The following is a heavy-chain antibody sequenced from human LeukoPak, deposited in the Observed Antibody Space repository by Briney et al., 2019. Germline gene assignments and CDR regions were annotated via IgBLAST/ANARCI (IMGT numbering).Heavy chain of an antibody. V-gene: IGHV3-30-3*01. D-gene: IGHD4-17*01. Sequence: GRPLRLSCAASGVIFNNFAFHWVRQAPGKGLEWVAAVAFDGGNKYYADSVRGRLTISRDNSKNTLYLQMNSLRAEDTAVYYCARAGRADGDYHYFDYWGQGALVTVSS. CDR3: ARAGRADGDYHYFDY. J-gene: IGHJ4*02. CDR1: GVIFNNFA. CDR2: VAFDGGNK.